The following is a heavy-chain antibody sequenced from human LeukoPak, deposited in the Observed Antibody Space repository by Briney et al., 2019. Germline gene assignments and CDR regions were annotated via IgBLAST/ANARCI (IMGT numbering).Heavy chain of an antibody. V-gene: IGHV5-51*01. Sequence: GESLKISCKGSGYSFTSYWIAWVRQMPGKGLEWMGMIYPGDSDTRYSPSFQGQVTISADKSISTAYLQWSSLKASDTAMYYCARKVGYYDSSGYYSFDYWGQGTLVTVSS. J-gene: IGHJ4*02. CDR1: GYSFTSYW. CDR2: IYPGDSDT. D-gene: IGHD3-22*01. CDR3: ARKVGYYDSSGYYSFDY.